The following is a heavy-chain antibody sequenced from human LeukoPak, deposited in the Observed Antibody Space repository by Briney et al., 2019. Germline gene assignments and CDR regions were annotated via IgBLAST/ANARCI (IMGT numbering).Heavy chain of an antibody. CDR2: ISYSGST. V-gene: IGHV4-59*01. J-gene: IGHJ5*02. Sequence: PSETLSLTCTVSGGSITGYYWTWIRQPPGKGLEWIGYISYSGSTNYNPSLKSRVTMSVDSSNTEFSLRLNSVTAADTAVYYCARVFRGAVTSNWFDPWGQGTLVTVSS. CDR1: GGSITGYY. D-gene: IGHD4-17*01. CDR3: ARVFRGAVTSNWFDP.